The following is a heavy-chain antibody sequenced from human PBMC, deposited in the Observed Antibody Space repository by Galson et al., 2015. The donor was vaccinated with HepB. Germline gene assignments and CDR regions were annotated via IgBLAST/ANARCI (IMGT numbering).Heavy chain of an antibody. Sequence: SLRLSCAASGFTFSSYWVSWVRQAPGKGLEWVANIKQDGSEKYYVDSVKGRFTISRDNAKNSLYLQMNSLRAEDTAVYYCARGLAAAWVWGQGTLVTVSS. CDR3: ARGLAAAWV. V-gene: IGHV3-7*01. CDR1: GFTFSSYW. D-gene: IGHD6-13*01. CDR2: IKQDGSEK. J-gene: IGHJ4*02.